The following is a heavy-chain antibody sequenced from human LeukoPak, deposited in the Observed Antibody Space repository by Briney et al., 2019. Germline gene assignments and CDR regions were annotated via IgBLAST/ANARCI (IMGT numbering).Heavy chain of an antibody. CDR2: ISSSSSTI. CDR3: ARDPGLLLSPKPSLFDY. J-gene: IGHJ4*02. V-gene: IGHV3-48*04. D-gene: IGHD2-2*01. CDR1: GFTFSSYS. Sequence: GGSLRLSCAASGFTFSSYSMNWVRQAPGKGLEWVSYISSSSSTIYYADSVKGRFTISRDNAKNSLYLQMNSLRAEDTAVYYCARDPGLLLSPKPSLFDYWGQGTLVTVSS.